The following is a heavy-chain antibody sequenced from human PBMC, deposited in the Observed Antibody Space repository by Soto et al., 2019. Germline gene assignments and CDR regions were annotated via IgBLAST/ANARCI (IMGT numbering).Heavy chain of an antibody. CDR3: GRLDGIAVAGGAFDI. CDR1: GYSFTSYW. Sequence: PGESLKISCKGSGYSFTSYWIGWVRQMPGKGLEYMGIISPGDSDTRYSPSFRGQVTISADKSISTAYLQWSSLKASDTATYYCGRLDGIAVAGGAFDIWGQGTMVTVS. CDR2: ISPGDSDT. D-gene: IGHD6-19*01. J-gene: IGHJ3*02. V-gene: IGHV5-51*01.